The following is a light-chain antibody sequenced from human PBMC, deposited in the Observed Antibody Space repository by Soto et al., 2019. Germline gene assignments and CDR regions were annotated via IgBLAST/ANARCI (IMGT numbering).Light chain of an antibody. V-gene: IGKV3-20*01. CDR3: QQYGSSPWT. CDR2: GAS. Sequence: EIVLTQSPGTLSLSPGERATLACRASQSVSSSYLAWYQQKPGQAPRLLIYGASSRATGIPDRFSGSGSGTDFTLTISRLEPDDFAVYYCQQYGSSPWTFGQGTQVE. J-gene: IGKJ1*01. CDR1: QSVSSSY.